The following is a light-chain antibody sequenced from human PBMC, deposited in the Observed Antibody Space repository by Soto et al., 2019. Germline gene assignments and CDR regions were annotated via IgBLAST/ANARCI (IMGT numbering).Light chain of an antibody. V-gene: IGKV3-15*01. CDR3: QQYSDWPLT. Sequence: EIVMTQSPDTLSVSPGEKATLSCRASQSVRSNLAWYQQKPGQAPRLLIFGASTGATGVPARFSGGGSETAFTLTINGLQSEDFATYYCQQYSDWPLTFGGGTKVGS. J-gene: IGKJ4*01. CDR1: QSVRSN. CDR2: GAS.